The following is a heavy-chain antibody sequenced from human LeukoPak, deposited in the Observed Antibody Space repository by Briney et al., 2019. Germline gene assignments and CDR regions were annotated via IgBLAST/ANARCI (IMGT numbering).Heavy chain of an antibody. J-gene: IGHJ4*02. Sequence: ASVKVSCKVAGYTLIQLAVHWVRQAPGKGLEWMGGFNPENGEIIYAQSLEGRVAMTEDTSKDTAYMELSSLRSDDTAVYYCARDTPVGMSDYWGQGTLVTVSS. D-gene: IGHD7-27*01. CDR1: GYTLIQLA. CDR3: ARDTPVGMSDY. CDR2: FNPENGEI. V-gene: IGHV1-24*01.